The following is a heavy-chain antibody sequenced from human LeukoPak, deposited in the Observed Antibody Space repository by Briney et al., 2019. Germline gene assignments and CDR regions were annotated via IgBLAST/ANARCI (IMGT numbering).Heavy chain of an antibody. V-gene: IGHV1-2*02. CDR2: INPNSGGT. J-gene: IGHJ4*02. D-gene: IGHD3-10*01. CDR3: AGGYYYGSGSYSSPLDY. CDR1: GYSFTGYY. Sequence: ASVNLSCKSSGYSFTGYYMHWVRQAPGQGLEWMGWINPNSGGTNYAQKFQGRVTMTRDTSISTAYMELSRLRSDDTAVYYCAGGYYYGSGSYSSPLDYWGQGTLVTVSS.